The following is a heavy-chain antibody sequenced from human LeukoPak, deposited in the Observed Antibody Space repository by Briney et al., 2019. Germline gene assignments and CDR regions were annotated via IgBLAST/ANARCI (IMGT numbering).Heavy chain of an antibody. V-gene: IGHV3-21*01. CDR1: GFTFSGYG. CDR3: ARKPGY. Sequence: KPGGSLRLSCAASGFTFSGYGMNWVRQAPGKGLEWVSSIDTSGTYIYYADSVKGRFTISRDNAKNSLYLQMNSLRAEDTAVYYCARKPGYWGQGTLVTVSS. CDR2: IDTSGTYI. J-gene: IGHJ4*02.